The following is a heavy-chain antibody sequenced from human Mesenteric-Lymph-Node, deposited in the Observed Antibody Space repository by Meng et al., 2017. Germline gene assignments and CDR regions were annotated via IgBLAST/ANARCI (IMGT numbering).Heavy chain of an antibody. CDR2: IYYSGST. CDR1: GASVSSDY. D-gene: IGHD6-13*01. Sequence: SETLSLTCTVSGASVSSDYWSWIRQPPGKGLEWIGYIYYSGSTNYNPSLKSRVTISVDTSKNQFSLKLSSVTAADTAVYYCARGRRGIAALGSWFDPWGQGTLVTVSS. CDR3: ARGRRGIAALGSWFDP. J-gene: IGHJ5*02. V-gene: IGHV4-59*02.